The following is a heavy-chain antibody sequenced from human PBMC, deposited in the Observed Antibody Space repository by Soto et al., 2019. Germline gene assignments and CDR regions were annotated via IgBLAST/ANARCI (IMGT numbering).Heavy chain of an antibody. CDR1: GYTLTELS. J-gene: IGHJ6*02. Sequence: VKVSCKVSGYTLTELSMHWVRQAPGKGLEWMGGFDPEDGETIYAQKFQGRVTMTEDTSTDTAYMELSSLRSEDTAVYYCATAVRGVISSYCGMAVCGQGTMVTVSS. V-gene: IGHV1-24*01. D-gene: IGHD3-10*01. CDR2: FDPEDGET. CDR3: ATAVRGVISSYCGMAV.